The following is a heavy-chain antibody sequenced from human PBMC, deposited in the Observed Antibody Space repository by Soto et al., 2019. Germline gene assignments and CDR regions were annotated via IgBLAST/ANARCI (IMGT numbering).Heavy chain of an antibody. CDR3: ARLGPSHHLFSYDSSGSTPGSFDY. CDR2: IYPGDSDT. J-gene: IGHJ4*02. Sequence: GESLKISCKGSGYSFTSYWIGWVRQMPGKGLEWMGIIYPGDSDTRYSPSFQGQVTISADKSISTAYLQWSSLKASDTAMYYCARLGPSHHLFSYDSSGSTPGSFDYWGQGTLVTVPQ. CDR1: GYSFTSYW. V-gene: IGHV5-51*01. D-gene: IGHD3-22*01.